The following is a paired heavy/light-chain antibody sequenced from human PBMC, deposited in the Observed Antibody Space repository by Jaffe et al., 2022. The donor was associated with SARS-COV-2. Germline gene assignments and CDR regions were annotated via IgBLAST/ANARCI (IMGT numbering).Light chain of an antibody. V-gene: IGKV1-5*03. Sequence: DIQMTQSPSTLSASVGDRVTITCRASQSINGWLAWYQQKPGKAPNLLIYRASSLESGVPSRFSGSGSGTEYSLTISLQPDDFATYYCQQYNSSPWTFGQGTKVEVK. J-gene: IGKJ1*01. CDR3: QQYNSSPWT. CDR1: QSINGW. CDR2: RAS.
Heavy chain of an antibody. D-gene: IGHD3-10*01. J-gene: IGHJ4*02. CDR1: GFTFSSYH. CDR3: ARDRGVSGSYYTFGH. V-gene: IGHV3-48*02. Sequence: EVQLVESGGGLVQPGGSLRLSCVASGFTFSSYHLNWVRQAPGKGLEWVSHISSSGGATYYADSVKGRFTISKDNAKNSLFLQLNSLRDEDTAVYYCARDRGVSGSYYTFGHWGQGTLVTVSS. CDR2: ISSSGGAT.